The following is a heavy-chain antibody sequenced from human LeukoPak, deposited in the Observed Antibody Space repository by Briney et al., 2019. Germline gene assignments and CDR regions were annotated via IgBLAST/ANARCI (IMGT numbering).Heavy chain of an antibody. D-gene: IGHD5-12*01. Sequence: DGTYYADSVRGRFTISRDNSKNTLYLQMNRLRAGDTAVYYCAKDRASPGFNLFDPWGQGTLVTVSS. J-gene: IGHJ5*02. CDR2: DGT. V-gene: IGHV3-23*01. CDR3: AKDRASPGFNLFDP.